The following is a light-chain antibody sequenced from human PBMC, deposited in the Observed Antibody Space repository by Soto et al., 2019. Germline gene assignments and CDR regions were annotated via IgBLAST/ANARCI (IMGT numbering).Light chain of an antibody. V-gene: IGKV3-20*01. Sequence: EIVLTQSPGTLSLSPGERATLSCRASQSVDSDYLAWYQQKPGQAPRLLIHAASSRATGIPDRFSGSGSGTVFTLTISRLEPEDFAVYFCHQYGTSPWTFGRGTKVEIK. CDR2: AAS. CDR3: HQYGTSPWT. CDR1: QSVDSDY. J-gene: IGKJ1*01.